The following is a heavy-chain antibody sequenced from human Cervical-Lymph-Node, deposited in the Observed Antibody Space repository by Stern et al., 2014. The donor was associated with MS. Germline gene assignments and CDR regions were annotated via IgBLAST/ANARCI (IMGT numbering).Heavy chain of an antibody. CDR2: ISSSSTYS. D-gene: IGHD3-16*01. Sequence: VPLVESGGDLVKPGGSLRLSCVASGFTFTANYMSWIRQAPGPGMEWVSYISSSSTYSGYADPVQSRIPTSSANAQKSLYLQKNSLRADDTAVYYGARDKGPAFDWGQGTLVTVSS. V-gene: IGHV3-11*06. J-gene: IGHJ4*02. CDR3: ARDKGPAFD. CDR1: GFTFTANY.